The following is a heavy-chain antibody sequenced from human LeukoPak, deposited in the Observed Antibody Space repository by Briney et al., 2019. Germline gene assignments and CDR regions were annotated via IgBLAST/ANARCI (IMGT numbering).Heavy chain of an antibody. V-gene: IGHV3-7*01. CDR2: IEQDGREK. CDR1: GFTFSSYW. Sequence: GGSLRLSCAASGFTFSSYWMSWVRQAPGKGLEWVANIEQDGREKYYVDSVKGRFTISRDNAKNSLYLQINSLRAEDTAVYYCVRGVYSPDYWGQGTLVTVSS. J-gene: IGHJ4*02. D-gene: IGHD5/OR15-5a*01. CDR3: VRGVYSPDY.